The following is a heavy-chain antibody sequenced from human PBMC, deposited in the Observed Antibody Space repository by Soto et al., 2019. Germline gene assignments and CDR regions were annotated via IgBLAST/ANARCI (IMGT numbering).Heavy chain of an antibody. J-gene: IGHJ4*02. CDR3: AKNSETYYFDY. V-gene: IGHV3-9*01. Sequence: GGSLRLSCAASGFTFDDYAMHWVRQAPGKGLEWVSGISWNSGSIGYADSVKGRFTISRDNAKNSLYLQMNSMRAEDTALYYCAKNSETYYFDYWGQGTLVTVSS. CDR2: ISWNSGSI. CDR1: GFTFDDYA.